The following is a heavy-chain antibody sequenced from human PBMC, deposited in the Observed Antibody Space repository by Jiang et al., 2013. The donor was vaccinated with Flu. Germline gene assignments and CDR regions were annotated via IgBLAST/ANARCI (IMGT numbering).Heavy chain of an antibody. J-gene: IGHJ4*02. V-gene: IGHV3-64D*09. Sequence: LLESGGGLVQPGGSLRLSCSASGFTFSSYAMHWVRQAPGKGLEYVSAISSNGGSTYYADSVKGRFTISRDNSKNTLYLQMSSLRAEDTAVYYCVTDTVTTFWFRDGANYYFDYWGQGTLVTVSS. CDR2: ISSNGGST. D-gene: IGHD4-11*01. CDR1: GFTFSSYA. CDR3: VTDTVTTFWFRDGANYYFDY.